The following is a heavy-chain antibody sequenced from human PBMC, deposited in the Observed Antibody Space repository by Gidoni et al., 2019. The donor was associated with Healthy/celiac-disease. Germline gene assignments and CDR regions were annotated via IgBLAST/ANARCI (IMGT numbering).Heavy chain of an antibody. J-gene: IGHJ4*02. CDR3: AKDHRWGSSGWFSDY. V-gene: IGHV3-23*01. CDR2: ISGGGITT. Sequence: EVQLFESGGGLVPPLGSLRLSCAASGFTFSSYAMNWFRQAPGKGLEWVSTISGGGITTYYADSVKGRFTISRDNSKNTLYLQMNSLRAEDTAVYYGAKDHRWGSSGWFSDYWGQGTLVTVSS. D-gene: IGHD6-19*01. CDR1: GFTFSSYA.